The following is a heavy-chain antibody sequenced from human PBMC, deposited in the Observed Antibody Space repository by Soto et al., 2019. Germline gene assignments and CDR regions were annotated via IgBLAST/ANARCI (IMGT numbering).Heavy chain of an antibody. J-gene: IGHJ5*02. CDR2: IYYSGST. Sequence: SETLSLTCTVSGGSISSGGYYWSWIRQHPGKGLEWIGYIYYSGSTYYNPSLKNRLTISLDTPKNQFSLKLSSVTAADTAVYYCARSVFPWGQGTLVTVS. CDR3: ARSVFP. CDR1: GGSISSGGYY. V-gene: IGHV4-31*03.